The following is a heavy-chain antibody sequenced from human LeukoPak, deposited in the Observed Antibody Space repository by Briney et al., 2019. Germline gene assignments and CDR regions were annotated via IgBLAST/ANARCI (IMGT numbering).Heavy chain of an antibody. CDR2: INAGGNTT. D-gene: IGHD2-21*01. Sequence: PGGSQRLSCSVSGFTFTSFAMRWVRQAPGRGLEWVAIINAGGNTTYYADSVKGRFIISRDNSKNTMSVQMNRLRAEDTAVYYCAKEGVICFGRRCYSHYHYAMDAWGQGTTVTVSS. V-gene: IGHV3-23*01. J-gene: IGHJ6*02. CDR1: GFTFTSFA. CDR3: AKEGVICFGRRCYSHYHYAMDA.